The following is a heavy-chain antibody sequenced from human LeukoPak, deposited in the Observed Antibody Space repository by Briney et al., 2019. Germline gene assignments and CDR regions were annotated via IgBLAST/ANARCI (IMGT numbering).Heavy chain of an antibody. D-gene: IGHD6-19*01. CDR1: GYTFTSYA. J-gene: IGHJ4*02. V-gene: IGHV1-3*01. CDR3: AGVASSGWYLPFDY. CDR2: INAGNGNT. Sequence: GASVKVSCKASGYTFTSYAMHWVRQAPGQRLEWMGWINAGNGNTKYSQKFQGRVTITRDTSASTAYMELSSLRSEDTAVYYCAGVASSGWYLPFDYWGQGTLVTVSS.